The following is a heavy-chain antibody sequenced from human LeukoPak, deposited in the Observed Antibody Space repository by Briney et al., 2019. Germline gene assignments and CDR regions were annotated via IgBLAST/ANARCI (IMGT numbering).Heavy chain of an antibody. CDR3: ARDDCSGGSCLYYFDY. D-gene: IGHD2-15*01. V-gene: IGHV1-2*06. CDR2: ISPNSGGT. J-gene: IGHJ4*02. Sequence: GASVKVSCKASGYTFTDYYIHWVRQAPGQGLEWMGRISPNSGGTSYALKFQDRVTMTRDTSTSTVYMELSRLRSDDTAVYYCARDDCSGGSCLYYFDYWGRGALITVSS. CDR1: GYTFTDYY.